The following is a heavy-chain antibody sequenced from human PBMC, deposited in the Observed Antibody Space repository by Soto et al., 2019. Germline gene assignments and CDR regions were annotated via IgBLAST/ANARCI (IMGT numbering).Heavy chain of an antibody. Sequence: PSETLSLTCTVSAASFSKYYWSWIRQPPGKGLEWIGYIYFNGNTNYNPSLKRRVTISIDTSKKQISLNLTSVTAADTAVYYCARYSSNWFQTEGMDVWGQGTTVTVSS. CDR3: ARYSSNWFQTEGMDV. D-gene: IGHD6-13*01. J-gene: IGHJ6*02. V-gene: IGHV4-59*12. CDR1: AASFSKYY. CDR2: IYFNGNT.